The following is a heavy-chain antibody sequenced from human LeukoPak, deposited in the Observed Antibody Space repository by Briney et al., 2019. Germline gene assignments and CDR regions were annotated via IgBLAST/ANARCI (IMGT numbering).Heavy chain of an antibody. CDR3: ARGGSYFDY. CDR2: IFYSRST. V-gene: IGHV4-59*11. D-gene: IGHD1-26*01. J-gene: IGHJ4*02. CDR1: GVSISSHY. Sequence: PSETLSLTCSVSGVSISSHYWSWIRQPPGKGLEWIGYIFYSRSTNYNPSLKSRVTISVDTSKNHFSLKLSSVTAAGTAVYYCARGGSYFDYWGQGTLVTVSS.